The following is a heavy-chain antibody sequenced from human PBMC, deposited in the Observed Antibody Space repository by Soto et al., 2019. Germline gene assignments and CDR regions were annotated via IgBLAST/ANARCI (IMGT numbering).Heavy chain of an antibody. Sequence: PVESLKISCRCSGYTFSNFWISWVLDLPGKGLEWMGIIYPGDHETRYSPSFHGKVTISADKSINTAYLQWSSLEASDSAFYYCARSPRSSPYFDYWGQGALVTVSS. CDR1: GYTFSNFW. V-gene: IGHV5-51*01. CDR2: IYPGDHET. CDR3: ARSPRSSPYFDY. J-gene: IGHJ4*02. D-gene: IGHD6-13*01.